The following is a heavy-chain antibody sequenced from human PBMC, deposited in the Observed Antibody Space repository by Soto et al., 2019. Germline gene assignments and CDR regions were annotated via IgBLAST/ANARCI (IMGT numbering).Heavy chain of an antibody. CDR3: AHTFDSNAFDV. CDR1: GFSLSTSAAG. D-gene: IGHD2-21*01. J-gene: IGHJ3*01. V-gene: IGHV2-5*02. Sequence: QITLKESGPTLVKPTQPLTLTCTFSGFSLSTSAAGVGWIRQPPGKALEWLALIYWDDDKSYSPSLKSRLTITKNTSKKQVVLTMTNMDPVDTATYYCAHTFDSNAFDVWGQGTMVTVSS. CDR2: IYWDDDK.